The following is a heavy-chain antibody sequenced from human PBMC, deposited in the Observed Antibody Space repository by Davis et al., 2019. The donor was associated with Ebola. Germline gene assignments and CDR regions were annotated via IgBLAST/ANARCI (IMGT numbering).Heavy chain of an antibody. D-gene: IGHD5-24*01. Sequence: ASVKVSCKASGYTFTSYAMHWVRQAPGQRLEWMGWISAYNGNTDYAQKLQGRVTMTTDTSTSTVYMELSSLRSEDTAVYYCAREVVEMASVMVDNWGQGTLVTVSS. V-gene: IGHV1-18*01. CDR1: GYTFTSYA. CDR3: AREVVEMASVMVDN. CDR2: ISAYNGNT. J-gene: IGHJ4*02.